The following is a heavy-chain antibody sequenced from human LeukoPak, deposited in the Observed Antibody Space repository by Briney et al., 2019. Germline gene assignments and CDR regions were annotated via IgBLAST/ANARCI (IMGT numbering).Heavy chain of an antibody. J-gene: IGHJ5*02. CDR1: GFTFSSYA. V-gene: IGHV3-64*01. CDR3: ARDNSVRDEAWWFNP. CDR2: ISSNGGST. Sequence: GGSLRLSCSASGFTFSSYAMYWVRQAPGKGLEYVSAISSNGGSTNYVNSVKGRFTISRDNSKNTLYLQMGSLRAEDMAVYYCARDNSVRDEAWWFNPWGQGTLVTVSS. D-gene: IGHD5-24*01.